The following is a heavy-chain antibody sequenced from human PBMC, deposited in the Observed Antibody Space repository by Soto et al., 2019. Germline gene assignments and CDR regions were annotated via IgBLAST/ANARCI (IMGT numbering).Heavy chain of an antibody. Sequence: GGSLRLSCAASGFTFSRHWMTWVRQAPEKGLEWVANIKQDGSETYYVDSVRGRFTISRDNAKNSLYLQMNSLRAEDTAVYYCASGGGSIGGWFGRKFDSWGQGTQVTVSS. J-gene: IGHJ4*02. CDR2: IKQDGSET. D-gene: IGHD6-19*01. V-gene: IGHV3-7*01. CDR3: ASGGGSIGGWFGRKFDS. CDR1: GFTFSRHW.